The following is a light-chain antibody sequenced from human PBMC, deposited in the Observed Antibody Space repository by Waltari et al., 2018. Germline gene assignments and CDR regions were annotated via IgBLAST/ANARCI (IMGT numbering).Light chain of an antibody. CDR1: SSDVGGYNY. J-gene: IGLJ1*01. CDR3: SSYTSSSTLYV. CDR2: GVS. V-gene: IGLV2-14*01. Sequence: QSALTQPASVSGSPGQSITISCTGTSSDVGGYNYVSWYQQHPGKAPKLMVYGVSNRPSGVSNRCSGSKSGNTASLTISGLQAEDEADYYCSSYTSSSTLYVFGTGTKVTVL.